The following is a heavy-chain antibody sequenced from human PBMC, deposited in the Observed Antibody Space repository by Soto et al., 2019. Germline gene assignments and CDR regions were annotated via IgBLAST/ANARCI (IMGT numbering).Heavy chain of an antibody. Sequence: QVQLVQSGAEINKHGSSVKVSCKASGGTFSSYTISWVRQAPGQGLEWMGRIIPILGIANYAQKFQGRVTITADKSTSTAYMELSSLRSEDTAVYYCASLMSSGYYYGMDVWGQGTTVTVSS. CDR2: IIPILGIA. V-gene: IGHV1-69*02. CDR3: ASLMSSGYYYGMDV. CDR1: GGTFSSYT. D-gene: IGHD3-10*01. J-gene: IGHJ6*02.